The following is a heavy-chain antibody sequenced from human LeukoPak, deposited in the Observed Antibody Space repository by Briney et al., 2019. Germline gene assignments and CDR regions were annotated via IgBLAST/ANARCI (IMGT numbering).Heavy chain of an antibody. CDR3: ARRDTGFEFFDS. CDR2: IYPGDSDT. Sequence: GESLKISCKGSGYSFTNYWIGWVRQMAGQGPEWIGIIYPGDSDTRYSPSFQGQVTISADKSISTAYLQWSSLKASDTAIYYCARRDTGFEFFDSWGQGTLVTVSS. D-gene: IGHD5-12*01. V-gene: IGHV5-51*01. J-gene: IGHJ4*02. CDR1: GYSFTNYW.